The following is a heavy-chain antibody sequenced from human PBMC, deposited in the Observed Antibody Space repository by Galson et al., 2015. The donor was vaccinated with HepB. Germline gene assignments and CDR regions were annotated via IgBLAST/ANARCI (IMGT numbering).Heavy chain of an antibody. CDR2: SYSRGST. Sequence: ETLSLTCIVSDASISHYYWSWIRQPPGKGLEWIGYSYSRGSTNYNPSLRSRLTISVDTSKNQRSLQLASVTSSDTAVYYCARVKSIGDSRVDTMDVWGQGTTVTVSS. CDR3: ARVKSIGDSRVDTMDV. D-gene: IGHD2-21*01. V-gene: IGHV4-59*12. J-gene: IGHJ6*02. CDR1: DASISHYY.